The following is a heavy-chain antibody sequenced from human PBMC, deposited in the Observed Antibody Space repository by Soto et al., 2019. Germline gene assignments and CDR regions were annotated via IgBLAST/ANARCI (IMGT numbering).Heavy chain of an antibody. CDR2: IIPIFGTA. CDR3: ARYYDFWSGYYRGVYYYGMDV. J-gene: IGHJ6*02. Sequence: QVQLVQSGAEVKKPGSSVTVSCKASGGTFSSYAISWVRQAPGQGLEWMGGIIPIFGTANYAQKFQGRVTITADESTSTAYMELSSLRSEDTAVYYCARYYDFWSGYYRGVYYYGMDVLGQGTTVTVSS. V-gene: IGHV1-69*12. D-gene: IGHD3-3*01. CDR1: GGTFSSYA.